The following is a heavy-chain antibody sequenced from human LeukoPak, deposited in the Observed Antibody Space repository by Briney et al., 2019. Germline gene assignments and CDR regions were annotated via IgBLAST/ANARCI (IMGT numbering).Heavy chain of an antibody. Sequence: SGTLSLTCTVSGGSISNSNYYWGWIRQPPGKGLEWIGSLFYTGITYYDPSLKSRLTISADTSQNQFSLKLSSVTAADTAVYYCASRKLGNDYWGQGTLVTVSS. V-gene: IGHV4-39*07. CDR1: GGSISNSNYY. CDR3: ASRKLGNDY. J-gene: IGHJ4*02. D-gene: IGHD7-27*01. CDR2: LFYTGIT.